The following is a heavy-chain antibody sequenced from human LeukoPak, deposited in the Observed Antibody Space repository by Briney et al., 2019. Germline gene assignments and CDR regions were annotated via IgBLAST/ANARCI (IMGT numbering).Heavy chain of an antibody. CDR2: ISSSSRYI. Sequence: GGSLRLSCAASGFTFSSYSMNWVRQAPGKGLEWVSSISSSSRYIYYADSVKGRFTISRDNAKNSLYLQMNSLRAEDTAVYYCARVGDYTLHYFDYWGQGTLVTVSS. CDR1: GFTFSSYS. D-gene: IGHD4-17*01. CDR3: ARVGDYTLHYFDY. J-gene: IGHJ4*02. V-gene: IGHV3-21*01.